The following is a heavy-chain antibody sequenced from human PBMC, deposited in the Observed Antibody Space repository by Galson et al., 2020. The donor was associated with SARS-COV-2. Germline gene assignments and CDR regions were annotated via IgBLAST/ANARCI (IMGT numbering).Heavy chain of an antibody. J-gene: IGHJ2*01. CDR2: IKGDGTEK. V-gene: IGHV3-7*03. Sequence: GGSLRLSCAASGFAFSSYWMSWVRQAPGKGLEWVASIKGDGTEKYYVDSVRGRFTISRDNAKNSLYLEMNSLRGDDTAVYYCVRVTNWDFDIWGSGTLVTVSS. CDR3: VRVTNWDFDI. CDR1: GFAFSSYW.